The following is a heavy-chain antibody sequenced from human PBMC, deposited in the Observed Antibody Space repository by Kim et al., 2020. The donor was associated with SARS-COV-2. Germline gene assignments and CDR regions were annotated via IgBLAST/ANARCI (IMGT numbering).Heavy chain of an antibody. CDR3: ARGRSPDSSSLPY. J-gene: IGHJ4*02. CDR1: GYTFTSYD. D-gene: IGHD3-22*01. CDR2: MNPNSGNT. V-gene: IGHV1-8*01. Sequence: ASVKVSCKASGYTFTSYDINWVRQATGQGLEWMGWMNPNSGNTGYAQKFQGRVTMTRDTSIRTAYMELTSLRSEDTAVYYCARGRSPDSSSLPYWGQGTLVTVSS.